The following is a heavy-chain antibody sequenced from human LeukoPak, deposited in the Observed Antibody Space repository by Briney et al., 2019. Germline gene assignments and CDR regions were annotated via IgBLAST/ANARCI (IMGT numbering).Heavy chain of an antibody. CDR2: IYYSGST. D-gene: IGHD3-3*01. J-gene: IGHJ6*02. CDR3: ARGYDFWSGYHPYYYYGMDV. V-gene: IGHV4-31*03. Sequence: SETLSLTCTVSGGSISSGGYSWSWIRQHPGKGLEWIGYIYYSGSTYYNPSLKSRVTISVDTSKNQFSLKLSSVTAADTAVYYCARGYDFWSGYHPYYYYGMDVWGQGTTVTVSS. CDR1: GGSISSGGYS.